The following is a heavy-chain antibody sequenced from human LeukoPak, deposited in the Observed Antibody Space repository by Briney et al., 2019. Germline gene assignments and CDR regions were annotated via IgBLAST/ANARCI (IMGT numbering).Heavy chain of an antibody. Sequence: SVKVSCKASGGTFSSYAISWVRQAPGQGLEWMGGIIPIFGTANYAQKFQGRVTITADESTSTAYMELSSLRSENTAVYYCARGPYSSSSYRNWFDPWGQGTLVTVSS. V-gene: IGHV1-69*13. CDR1: GGTFSSYA. J-gene: IGHJ5*02. CDR2: IIPIFGTA. CDR3: ARGPYSSSSYRNWFDP. D-gene: IGHD6-13*01.